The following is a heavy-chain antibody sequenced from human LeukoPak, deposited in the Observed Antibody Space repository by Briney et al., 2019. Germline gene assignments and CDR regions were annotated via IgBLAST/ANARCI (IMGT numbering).Heavy chain of an antibody. CDR2: IYFSGST. CDR1: GDSISSGDYY. Sequence: PSETLSLTCTVSGDSISSGDYYWSWIRQPPGKGLEWIGYIYFSGSTYYNPSLKSRVTISVDTSKNQFSLKLSSVTAADTAVYYCARYKWEHGPYFHHWGQGTLATVSS. J-gene: IGHJ1*01. CDR3: ARYKWEHGPYFHH. V-gene: IGHV4-30-4*08. D-gene: IGHD1-26*01.